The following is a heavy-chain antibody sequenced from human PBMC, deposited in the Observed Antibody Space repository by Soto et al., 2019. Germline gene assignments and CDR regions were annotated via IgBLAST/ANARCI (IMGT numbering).Heavy chain of an antibody. CDR2: ISSSSSTI. J-gene: IGHJ3*02. D-gene: IGHD3-9*01. Sequence: PGGSLRLSCAASEFTFSSYSMNWVRQAPGKGLEWISYISSSSSTIYYADSVRGRFTISRDNAKNTLYLQMNSLRAEDTAVYYCAKDPSLTGNDAFDIWGQGTMVTVS. CDR3: AKDPSLTGNDAFDI. CDR1: EFTFSSYS. V-gene: IGHV3-48*01.